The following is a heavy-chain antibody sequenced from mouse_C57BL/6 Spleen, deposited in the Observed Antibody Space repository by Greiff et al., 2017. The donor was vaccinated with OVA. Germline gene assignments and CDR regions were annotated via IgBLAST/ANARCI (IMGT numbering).Heavy chain of an antibody. V-gene: IGHV1-80*01. CDR1: GYAFSSYW. Sequence: QVQLQQSGAELVKPGASVKISCKASGYAFSSYWMNGVKQRPGRGLEWIGQIYPGDGDTNYNGKFKGKATLTADKSSSTAYMQLSSLTSEDSAVYFCARIRNDGYNWYFDVWGTGTTVTVSS. D-gene: IGHD2-3*01. CDR3: ARIRNDGYNWYFDV. CDR2: IYPGDGDT. J-gene: IGHJ1*03.